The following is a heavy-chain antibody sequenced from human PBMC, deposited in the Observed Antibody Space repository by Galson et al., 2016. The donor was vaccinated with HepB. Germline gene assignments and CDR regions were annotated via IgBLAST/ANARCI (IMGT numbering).Heavy chain of an antibody. CDR2: INPESGGT. CDR1: GYTLTGRY. CDR3: ARDSETHDFWSGYYHYYYMDV. D-gene: IGHD3-3*01. Sequence: SVKVSCKASGYTLTGRYMHWVRQAPGQGLEWMGWINPESGGTKYAQKFQGRVTMTRDTSISTAYMELNRLRSDDTAVYYCARDSETHDFWSGYYHYYYMDVWGKGTTVTVSS. J-gene: IGHJ6*03. V-gene: IGHV1-2*02.